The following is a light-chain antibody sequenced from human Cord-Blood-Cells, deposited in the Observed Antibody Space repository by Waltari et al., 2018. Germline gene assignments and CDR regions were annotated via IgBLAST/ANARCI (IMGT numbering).Light chain of an antibody. CDR3: CSYAGSSTYWV. Sequence: SSLTQPASVPGPPGQSTTISCTGPTSNVWSSNLSSWYQHHPGNAPKLMIYEVSKRPSGVSNRFSGSKSGNTASLTISGLQAEDEADYYCCSYAGSSTYWVFGGGTKLTVL. J-gene: IGLJ3*02. CDR1: TSNVWSSNL. V-gene: IGLV2-23*02. CDR2: EVS.